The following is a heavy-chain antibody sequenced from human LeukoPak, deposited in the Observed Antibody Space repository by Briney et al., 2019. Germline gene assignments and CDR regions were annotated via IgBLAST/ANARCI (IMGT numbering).Heavy chain of an antibody. V-gene: IGHV7-4-1*02. CDR1: GYTFTGYY. CDR2: INTNTGNP. CDR3: ARGGSGSYLGNSWFDP. D-gene: IGHD1-26*01. J-gene: IGHJ5*02. Sequence: ASVKVSCKASGYTFTGYYMHWVRQAPGQGLEWMGWINTNTGNPTYAQGFTGRFVFSLDTSVSTAYLQISSLKAEDTAVYYCARGGSGSYLGNSWFDPWGQGTLVTVSS.